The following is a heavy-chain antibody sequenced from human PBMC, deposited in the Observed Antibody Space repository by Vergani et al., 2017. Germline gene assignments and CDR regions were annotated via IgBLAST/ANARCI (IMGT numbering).Heavy chain of an antibody. CDR1: GGSFSGYY. V-gene: IGHV4-34*01. J-gene: IGHJ6*03. CDR3: ARGGGVPCWSEYYYYMDV. Sequence: QVQLQQWGAGLLKPSETLSLTCAVYGGSFSGYYWSWIRQPPGKGLEWIGEINHSGSTNYNPSLKSRITISVVTSKNQFSLKLSSVTAADTAVYYCARGGGVPCWSEYYYYMDVWGKGTTVTVSS. D-gene: IGHD3-3*01. CDR2: INHSGST.